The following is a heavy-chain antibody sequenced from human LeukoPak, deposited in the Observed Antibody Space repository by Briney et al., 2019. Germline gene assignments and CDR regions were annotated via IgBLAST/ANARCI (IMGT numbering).Heavy chain of an antibody. J-gene: IGHJ4*02. Sequence: PGGSLRLSCAASGFTFSSYWMSWVRQAPGKGLEWVANIKQDGSEKYYVDSVKGRFTISRDNAKNSLYLQMNSLRAEDTAVYYCARKVYASNDYYYEYYLDYWGQGTLVTVSS. CDR2: IKQDGSEK. V-gene: IGHV3-7*03. D-gene: IGHD3-22*01. CDR3: ARKVYASNDYYYEYYLDY. CDR1: GFTFSSYW.